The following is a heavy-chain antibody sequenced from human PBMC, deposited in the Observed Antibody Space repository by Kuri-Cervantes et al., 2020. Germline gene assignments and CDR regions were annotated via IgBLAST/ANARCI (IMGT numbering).Heavy chain of an antibody. CDR1: GITFSSYA. V-gene: IGHV3-30*03. CDR2: ISYDGSNK. D-gene: IGHD4-17*01. Sequence: GESLKISCAASGITFSSYAMGWVRQAPGKGLEWVAVISYDGSNKYYADSVKGRFTISRDNSKNTLYLQMNSLRAEDTAVYYCARIYGAYFDYWGQGTLVTVSS. CDR3: ARIYGAYFDY. J-gene: IGHJ4*02.